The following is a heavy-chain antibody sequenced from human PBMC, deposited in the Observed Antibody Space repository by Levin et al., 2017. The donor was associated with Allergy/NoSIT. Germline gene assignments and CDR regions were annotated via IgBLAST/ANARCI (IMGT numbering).Heavy chain of an antibody. J-gene: IGHJ3*02. CDR3: ARDRVLRYSLGNAFDS. CDR2: ISYDGSNK. V-gene: IGHV3-30-3*01. CDR1: GFTFSSYA. Sequence: PGGSLRLSCAASGFTFSSYAMHWVRQAPGKGLEWVAVISYDGSNKYYADSVKGRFTISRDNSKNTLYLQMNSLRAEDTAVYYCARDRVLRYSLGNAFDSWGQGTMVTVSS. D-gene: IGHD3-9*01.